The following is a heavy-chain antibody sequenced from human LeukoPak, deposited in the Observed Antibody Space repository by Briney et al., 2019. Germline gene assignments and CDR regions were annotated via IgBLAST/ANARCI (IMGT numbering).Heavy chain of an antibody. CDR1: GGSISSSSYY. V-gene: IGHV4-61*01. J-gene: IGHJ4*02. CDR2: IYYSGST. CDR3: ARALDDYGDYGEDVFFDY. Sequence: PSETLSLTCTVSGGSISSSSYYWSWIRQPPGKGLEWIGYIYYSGSTNYNPSLKSRVTISVDTSKNQFSLKLSSVTAADTAVYYCARALDDYGDYGEDVFFDYWGQGTLVTVSS. D-gene: IGHD4-17*01.